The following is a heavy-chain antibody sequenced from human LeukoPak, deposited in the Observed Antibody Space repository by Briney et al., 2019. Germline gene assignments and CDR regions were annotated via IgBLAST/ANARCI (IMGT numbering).Heavy chain of an antibody. D-gene: IGHD5-18*01. CDR2: LYIGGNT. J-gene: IGHJ4*02. CDR3: TTAAGYNYGQY. Sequence: PGGSLRLSCAASGLTVSSNYMNWVRQAPGKGLEWVSALYIGGNTYYEDSVRGRFTISRDNSKNTLYLQMNSLRAEDTAIYYCTTAAGYNYGQYWGQGTLVTVSS. CDR1: GLTVSSNY. V-gene: IGHV3-53*01.